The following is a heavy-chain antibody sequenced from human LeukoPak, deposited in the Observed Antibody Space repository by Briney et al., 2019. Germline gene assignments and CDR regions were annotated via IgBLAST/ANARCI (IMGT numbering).Heavy chain of an antibody. D-gene: IGHD5-24*01. Sequence: PSETLSLTRTVSGGSISSYYWSWIRQPPGKGLEWIGYIYYSGSTNYNPSLKSRVTISVDTSKNQFSLKLSSVTAADTAVYYCAREGVATTHYFDYWGQGTLVTVSS. V-gene: IGHV4-59*01. CDR2: IYYSGST. CDR3: AREGVATTHYFDY. J-gene: IGHJ4*02. CDR1: GGSISSYY.